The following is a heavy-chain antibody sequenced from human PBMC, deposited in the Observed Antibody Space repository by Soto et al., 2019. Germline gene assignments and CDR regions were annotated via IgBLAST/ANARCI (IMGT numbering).Heavy chain of an antibody. J-gene: IGHJ4*02. V-gene: IGHV3-23*01. CDR3: ARGLGLPFDY. CDR2: SSGSGVRT. Sequence: EVQLLESGGSLVQPGGSLRLSCAASGFRFSTYAMNWVRQAPGKGLEWVSGSSGSGVRTDYADSVKGRFTISRDNSKDTLYLQINSLRAEDTAVYYCARGLGLPFDYWGQGALVTVSS. CDR1: GFRFSTYA.